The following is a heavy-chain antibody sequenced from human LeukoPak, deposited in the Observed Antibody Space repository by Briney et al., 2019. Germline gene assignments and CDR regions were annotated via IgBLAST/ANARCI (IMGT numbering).Heavy chain of an antibody. CDR2: ISSSSSII. J-gene: IGHJ4*02. V-gene: IGHV3-48*01. D-gene: IGHD6-13*01. CDR3: ASQVTLAAAGLAY. CDR1: GFTFSSYS. Sequence: GGSLRLSCAASGFTFSSYSVNWVRQAPGKGLEWVSYISSSSSIIYYADSVKGRFTISRDNAKNSLYLQMNSLRAEGTAVYYCASQVTLAAAGLAYWGQGTLVTVSS.